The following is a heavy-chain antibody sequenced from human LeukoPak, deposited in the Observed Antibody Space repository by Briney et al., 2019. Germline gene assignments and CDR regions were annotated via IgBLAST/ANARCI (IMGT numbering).Heavy chain of an antibody. CDR3: ANWYSSSSFGTIDY. CDR1: GSTFSSYG. Sequence: PGGSLRLSCAASGSTFSSYGMHWVRQAPGKGLEWVAFIRYDGSNKYYADSVKGRFTISRDNSKNTLYLQMNSLRAEDTAVYYCANWYSSSSFGTIDYWGQGTLVTVSS. CDR2: IRYDGSNK. V-gene: IGHV3-30*02. J-gene: IGHJ4*02. D-gene: IGHD6-6*01.